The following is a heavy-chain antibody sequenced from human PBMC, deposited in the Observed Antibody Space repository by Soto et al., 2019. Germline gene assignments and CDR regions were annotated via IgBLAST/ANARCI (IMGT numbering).Heavy chain of an antibody. D-gene: IGHD6-13*01. CDR1: GFTFSSYW. Sequence: GGSPRLSCAASGFTFSSYWMSWVRQAPGKGLEWVANIKQDGSEKYYVDSVKGRFTISRDNAKNSLYLQMNSLRAEDTAVYYCARAGIAAAGRGVYYYYYMDVWGKGTTVTVSS. V-gene: IGHV3-7*01. CDR2: IKQDGSEK. CDR3: ARAGIAAAGRGVYYYYYMDV. J-gene: IGHJ6*03.